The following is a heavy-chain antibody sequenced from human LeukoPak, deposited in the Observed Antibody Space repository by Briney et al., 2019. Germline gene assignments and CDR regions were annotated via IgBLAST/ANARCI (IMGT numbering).Heavy chain of an antibody. V-gene: IGHV3-23*01. Sequence: GGSLRLSCAASGFTFSSYAMSWVRQAPGKGLEWVSAISGSGGSTYYADSVKGRFTISRDNSKNTLYLQMNSLRAEDTAVYYCAKRYYDSSGYFAGDDAFDIWGQGTMVTVSS. D-gene: IGHD3-22*01. CDR3: AKRYYDSSGYFAGDDAFDI. J-gene: IGHJ3*02. CDR2: ISGSGGST. CDR1: GFTFSSYA.